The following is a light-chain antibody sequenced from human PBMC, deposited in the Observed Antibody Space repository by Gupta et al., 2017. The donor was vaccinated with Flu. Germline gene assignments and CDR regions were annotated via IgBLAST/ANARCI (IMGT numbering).Light chain of an antibody. CDR2: GAS. Sequence: IQLTQSPSTLSASVGDRVTFTCRASQKIGDWVAWYQQKPGKAPKVLIHGASSLESGVPSRFSGSGFGTEFTLTISGLQPDDFGTYYCQHDDRFSVSFGQGTKLEIK. CDR1: QKIGDW. J-gene: IGKJ2*01. CDR3: QHDDRFSVS. V-gene: IGKV1-5*03.